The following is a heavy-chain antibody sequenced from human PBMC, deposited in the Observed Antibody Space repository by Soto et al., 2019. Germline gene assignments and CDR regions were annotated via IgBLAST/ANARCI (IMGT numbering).Heavy chain of an antibody. CDR3: ARDSLTGNYFDP. CDR2: IYHSGYT. Sequence: QMRLQESGSGLVKPSQTLSLTCAVSGGSISSGGYAWNWIRQPPGKGLGWIGYIYHSGYTSYNPSLTSRVTISVDKSKNQFSLDLSFVTAADTAVYYCARDSLTGNYFDPWGQGTLVTVSS. V-gene: IGHV4-30-2*01. D-gene: IGHD1-7*01. J-gene: IGHJ5*02. CDR1: GGSISSGGYA.